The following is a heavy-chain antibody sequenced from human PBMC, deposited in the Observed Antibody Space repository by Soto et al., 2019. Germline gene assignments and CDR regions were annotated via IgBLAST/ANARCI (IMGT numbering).Heavy chain of an antibody. CDR1: GFSLSTSGVG. Sequence: QITLKESGPTLVKPTQTLTLTCTFSGFSLSTSGVGVGWIRQPPGKALELIALIYWDDDKRYSPSLKSRPTLTKNPSKHQVLLTMTNMDPMDTATYYCAHNGVRRFGEFSYRRFAFWGQGTLVTVSS. D-gene: IGHD3-10*01. CDR2: IYWDDDK. V-gene: IGHV2-5*02. J-gene: IGHJ4*02. CDR3: AHNGVRRFGEFSYRRFAF.